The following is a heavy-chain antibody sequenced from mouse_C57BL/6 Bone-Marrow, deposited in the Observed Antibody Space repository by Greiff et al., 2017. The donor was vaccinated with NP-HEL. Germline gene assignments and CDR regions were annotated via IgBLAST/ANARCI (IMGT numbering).Heavy chain of an antibody. J-gene: IGHJ4*01. Sequence: EVKLMESGAELVKPGASVKLSCTASGFNIKDYYMHWVKQRTEQGLEWIGRIDPEDGETKYAPKFQGKATITADTSSNTAYLQLSSRTSEDTAVYYCARSGTVVPHYYAMDYWGQGTSVTVSS. CDR3: ARSGTVVPHYYAMDY. CDR2: IDPEDGET. V-gene: IGHV14-2*01. CDR1: GFNIKDYY. D-gene: IGHD1-1*01.